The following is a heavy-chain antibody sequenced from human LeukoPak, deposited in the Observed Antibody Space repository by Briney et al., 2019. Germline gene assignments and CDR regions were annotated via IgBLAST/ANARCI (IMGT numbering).Heavy chain of an antibody. J-gene: IGHJ4*02. V-gene: IGHV4-39*07. Sequence: AETQTLTCTVSGGSVTSSTYYWAWIRQPPGKGLEWIGSAPYSGYTYYNPSLKSRVTISVDTSKNQFSLKLSSVTAADTAVYYCAREPRITMVRGVIVGYFDYWGEGTPVSPSS. CDR3: AREPRITMVRGVIVGYFDY. CDR1: GGSVTSSTYY. CDR2: APYSGYT. D-gene: IGHD3-10*01.